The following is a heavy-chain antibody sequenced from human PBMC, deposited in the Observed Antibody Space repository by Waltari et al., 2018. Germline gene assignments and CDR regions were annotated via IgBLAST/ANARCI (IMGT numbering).Heavy chain of an antibody. D-gene: IGHD3-3*01. CDR2: INHSGST. J-gene: IGHJ4*02. CDR1: GGSFSGYY. V-gene: IGHV4-34*01. Sequence: QVQLQQWGAGLLKPSETLSLTCAVYGGSFSGYYWSWIRQPPGKGLEWIGEINHSGSTNYNPSLKSRVTISVDTSKNQFSLKLSSVTAADTAVYYCARGRRRFGETIFGVVGRNLDYWGQGTLVTVSS. CDR3: ARGRRRFGETIFGVVGRNLDY.